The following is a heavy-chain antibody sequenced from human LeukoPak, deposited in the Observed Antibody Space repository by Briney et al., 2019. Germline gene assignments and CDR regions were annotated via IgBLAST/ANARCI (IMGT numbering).Heavy chain of an antibody. CDR2: ISGSGGST. CDR1: GFTFSRHA. V-gene: IGHV3-23*01. J-gene: IGHJ4*02. CDR3: ARGRRIGTNSYYFDY. D-gene: IGHD1-26*01. Sequence: GGSLRLSCAASGFTFSRHAMSWVRQAPGKGLEWVSDISGSGGSTYYADSVKGRFTISRDNSKNTLYLQMNSLRAEDTAIYFCARGRRIGTNSYYFDYWGQGALVTVSS.